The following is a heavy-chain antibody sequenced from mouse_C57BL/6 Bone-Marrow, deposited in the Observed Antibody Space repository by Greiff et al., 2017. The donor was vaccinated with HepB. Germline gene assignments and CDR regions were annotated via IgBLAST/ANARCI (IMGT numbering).Heavy chain of an antibody. CDR3: ARSGPSNWDRGYYFDY. Sequence: QVTLKVSGPGILQSSQTLSLTCSFSGFSLSTSGMGVSWIRQPSGKGLEWLAHIYWDDDKRYNPSLKSQLTISKDTSRNQVFLKITSVDTADTATYYGARSGPSNWDRGYYFDYWGQGTTLTVSS. CDR1: GFSLSTSGMG. CDR2: IYWDDDK. D-gene: IGHD4-1*01. V-gene: IGHV8-12*01. J-gene: IGHJ2*01.